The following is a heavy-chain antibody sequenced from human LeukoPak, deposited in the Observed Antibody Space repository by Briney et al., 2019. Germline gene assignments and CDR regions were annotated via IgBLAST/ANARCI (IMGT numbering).Heavy chain of an antibody. J-gene: IGHJ2*01. CDR2: ISAYNGNT. V-gene: IGHV1-18*01. CDR3: ARASPIIWFGNWYFDL. D-gene: IGHD3-10*01. Sequence: ASVKVSCKASGYTFTSYGISWVRQAPGQGLEWMGWISAYNGNTNYAQKLQGRVTMTTDTSTSTAYMELRSLRSDDTAVYYCARASPIIWFGNWYFDLWGRGTLVTVSS. CDR1: GYTFTSYG.